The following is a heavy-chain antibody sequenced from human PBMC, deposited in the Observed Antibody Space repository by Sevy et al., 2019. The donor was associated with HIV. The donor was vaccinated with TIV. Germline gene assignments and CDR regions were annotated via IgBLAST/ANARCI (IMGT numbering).Heavy chain of an antibody. J-gene: IGHJ4*02. D-gene: IGHD6-6*01. CDR1: GYTFTSYG. CDR3: VRGGALYSSSSIDY. CDR2: ISAYNGNT. V-gene: IGHV1-18*01. Sequence: ASVKVSCKASGYTFTSYGISWVRQAPGQGLEWMGWISAYNGNTEYEQRFQGRVTLTTDTSTSTAYMDLRSLKSDDTAVYYCVRGGALYSSSSIDYWGQGTLVTVPS.